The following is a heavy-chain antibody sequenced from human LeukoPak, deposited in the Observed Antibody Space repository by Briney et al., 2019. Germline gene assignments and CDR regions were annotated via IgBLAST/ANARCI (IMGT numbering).Heavy chain of an antibody. D-gene: IGHD4-23*01. J-gene: IGHJ6*03. CDR1: GGTFSSYA. CDR2: IIPIFGTA. Sequence: SVKVSCKASGGTFSSYAISWVRQAPGQGLEWMGGIIPIFGTANYAQKFQGRITITTDESTSTAYMELSSLRSEDTAVYYCAREGRWPYYYYMDVWGKGTTVTVSS. CDR3: AREGRWPYYYYMDV. V-gene: IGHV1-69*05.